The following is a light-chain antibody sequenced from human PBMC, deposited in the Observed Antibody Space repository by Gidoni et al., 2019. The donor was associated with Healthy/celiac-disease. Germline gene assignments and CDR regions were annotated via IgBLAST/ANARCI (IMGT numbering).Light chain of an antibody. CDR1: QSLLHSNGYSY. CDR3: MQALQTPCS. J-gene: IGKJ2*04. CDR2: LGS. Sequence: DIVMTQSPLSLPVTPGEPASISCRSSQSLLHSNGYSYLDWYLQKPGQSPQLLIYLGSTRASGVPDRFSGSGAGTDFTLKSSRVEAEDVGVYYCMQALQTPCSFGQGTKLEIK. V-gene: IGKV2-28*01.